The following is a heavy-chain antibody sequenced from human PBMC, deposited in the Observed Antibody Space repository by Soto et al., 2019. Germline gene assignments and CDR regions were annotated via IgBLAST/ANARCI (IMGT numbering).Heavy chain of an antibody. Sequence: QVQLVQSGAEVKKPGSSVKVSCKASGGTFSSYAISWVRQAPGQGLEWMGGIIPIFGTANYAQKFQGRVTITADESTSTAYMELSSLRSEDTAVYYCARLRTTYYDILTGYFDYWGQGTLVTVSS. CDR1: GGTFSSYA. CDR3: ARLRTTYYDILTGYFDY. J-gene: IGHJ4*02. V-gene: IGHV1-69*12. CDR2: IIPIFGTA. D-gene: IGHD3-9*01.